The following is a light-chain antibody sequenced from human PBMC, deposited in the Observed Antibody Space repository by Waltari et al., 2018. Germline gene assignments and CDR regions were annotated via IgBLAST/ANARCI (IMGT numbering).Light chain of an antibody. J-gene: IGLJ2*01. CDR1: SLRRDY. CDR2: DKN. Sequence: SSELTQDPAVSVAMGQTARITCQGDSLRRDYASWYQQRPGQTPILVMYDKNNRPSGVPDRFSGSNSHNTASLTITGAQAEDEASYYCHSRDASGVGGSFGGGTKLTVL. CDR3: HSRDASGVGGS. V-gene: IGLV3-19*01.